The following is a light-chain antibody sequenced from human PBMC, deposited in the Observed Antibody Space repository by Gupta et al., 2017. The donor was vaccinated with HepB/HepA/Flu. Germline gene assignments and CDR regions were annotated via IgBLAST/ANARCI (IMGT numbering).Light chain of an antibody. CDR2: DLP. V-gene: IGLV2-14*01. CDR3: SSYTSSSPLVV. J-gene: IGLJ2*01. CDR1: GSDVGGYHY. Sequence: QSALTQPASVSGSPGQSITIACTVSGSDVGGYHYVSWYQQPPGKAPQLMIYDLPNRPSGLSNLFSGSKSGNTAALTSSGLQAGDEADYYCSSYTSSSPLVVFGGGTKLTVL.